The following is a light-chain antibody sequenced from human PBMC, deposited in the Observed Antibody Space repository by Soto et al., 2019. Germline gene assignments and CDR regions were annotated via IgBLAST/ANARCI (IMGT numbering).Light chain of an antibody. J-gene: IGLJ2*01. CDR3: QVWDSSSDHADVV. Sequence: SYELTQPPSVSVAPGKTARITCGGTNIGSKSVHWYQQKPGQAPVLVIYYDSDRPSGIPERFSGSNSGNTATLTISRVEAGDEADYYCQVWDSSSDHADVVFGGGTKLTVL. CDR2: YDS. CDR1: NIGSKS. V-gene: IGLV3-21*04.